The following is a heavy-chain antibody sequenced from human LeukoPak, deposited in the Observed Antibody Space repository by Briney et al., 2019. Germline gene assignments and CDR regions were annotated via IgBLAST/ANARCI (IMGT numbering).Heavy chain of an antibody. CDR2: ITGSSSYI. V-gene: IGHV3-21*01. Sequence: GGSLRLSCAASGFTFSSCSMNWVRQAPGKGLEWVSSITGSSSYIYYADSVKGRFTTSRDNAKNSLYLQMNSLRAEDTAVYYCARDAPSYYDSSGRFDYWGQGILVTVSS. J-gene: IGHJ4*02. D-gene: IGHD3-22*01. CDR3: ARDAPSYYDSSGRFDY. CDR1: GFTFSSCS.